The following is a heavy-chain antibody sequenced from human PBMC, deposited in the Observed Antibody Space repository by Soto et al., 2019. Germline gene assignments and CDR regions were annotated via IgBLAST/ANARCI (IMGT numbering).Heavy chain of an antibody. V-gene: IGHV1-18*01. J-gene: IGHJ3*02. CDR3: ARDGLARVVLTGYYRPRFIHDAFDT. Sequence: ASVKVSCKASGYTFTSYGISWVRQAPGQGLEWMGWISAYNGNTNYAQKLQGRVTMTTDTSTSTAYMELRSLRSDDTAVYYCARDGLARVVLTGYYRPRFIHDAFDTWGQGTMVTVSS. CDR2: ISAYNGNT. CDR1: GYTFTSYG. D-gene: IGHD3-9*01.